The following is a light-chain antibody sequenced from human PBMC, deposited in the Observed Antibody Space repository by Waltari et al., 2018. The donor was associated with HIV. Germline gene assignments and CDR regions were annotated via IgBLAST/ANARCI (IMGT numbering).Light chain of an antibody. CDR3: ATWDASLTVV. CDR2: DSY. J-gene: IGLJ2*01. V-gene: IGLV1-51*01. CDR1: DSNIGNHY. Sequence: QSVLTQPPSVSAAPGQKVSISCSGSDSNIGNHYVSWYQQLPGTAPKPLIYDSYKRPSGIPDRFSGSKSGTSATLGIAGLQTGDEAYYYCATWDASLTVVFGGGTKLTVL.